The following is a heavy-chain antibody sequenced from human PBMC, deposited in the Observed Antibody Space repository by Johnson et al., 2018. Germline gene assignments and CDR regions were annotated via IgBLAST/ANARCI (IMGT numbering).Heavy chain of an antibody. CDR3: ARDSYSSSWFAYPEGMDV. D-gene: IGHD6-13*01. V-gene: IGHV6-1*01. CDR1: GDSVSSNSAA. CDR2: TYYRSKWYN. J-gene: IGHJ6*02. Sequence: QVQLQESGPGLVKXSQTLSLXCAISGDSVSSNSAAWNWIRQSPSRGLEWLGRTYYRSKWYNDYAVSVKSRITINPDTSKNQFSLQLNSVTPEDTAVYYGARDSYSSSWFAYPEGMDVWGQGTTVTVSS.